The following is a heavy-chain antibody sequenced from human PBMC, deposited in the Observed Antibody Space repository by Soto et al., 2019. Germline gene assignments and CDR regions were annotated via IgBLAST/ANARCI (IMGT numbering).Heavy chain of an antibody. CDR2: IYYSGST. J-gene: IGHJ4*02. D-gene: IGHD6-19*01. CDR3: ARWMGVAGTFDY. CDR1: GGSISSSSYY. V-gene: IGHV4-39*01. Sequence: QLQLQESGPGLVKPSETLSLTCTVSGGSISSSSYYWGWIRQPPGKGLEWIGSIYYSGSTYYNPSLKSRVTISVDTSKNQFSLKLSSVTAADTAVYYCARWMGVAGTFDYWGQGTLVTVSS.